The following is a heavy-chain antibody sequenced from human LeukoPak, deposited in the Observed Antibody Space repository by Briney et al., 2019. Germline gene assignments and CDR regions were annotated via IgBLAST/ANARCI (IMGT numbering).Heavy chain of an antibody. V-gene: IGHV4-59*01. CDR2: IYYSRST. D-gene: IGHD3-10*01. CDR3: ARWGFGSRIFDY. Sequence: SETLSLTCTVSGGSISSYYWSWIRQPPGKGLEWIGYIYYSRSTNYNPSLKSRVTISVDTSKNQFSLNLSSVTAADTAVYYCARWGFGSRIFDYWGQGTLVTVSS. CDR1: GGSISSYY. J-gene: IGHJ4*02.